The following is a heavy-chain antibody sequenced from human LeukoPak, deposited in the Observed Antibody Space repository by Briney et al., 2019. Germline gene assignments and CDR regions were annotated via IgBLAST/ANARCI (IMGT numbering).Heavy chain of an antibody. J-gene: IGHJ4*01. D-gene: IGHD2-21*01. V-gene: IGHV3-48*01. CDR1: GFTFSSYS. CDR3: ARDRPGDSHFDY. CDR2: ISFSSSTI. Sequence: GGSLRLSCAASGFTFSSYSMDWVRQAPGEGLEWISYISFSSSTIYYADSVKGRFTISRDNGKNSLYLQMDSLRAEDTAVYYCARDRPGDSHFDYWGQGTLVTVSS.